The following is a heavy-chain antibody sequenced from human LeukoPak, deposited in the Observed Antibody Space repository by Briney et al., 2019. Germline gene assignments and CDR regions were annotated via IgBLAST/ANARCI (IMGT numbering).Heavy chain of an antibody. V-gene: IGHV1-69*04. CDR3: ARDGLYSSSYDY. J-gene: IGHJ4*02. CDR1: GGTFSSYA. Sequence: ASVKVSCKASGGTFSSYAISWVRQAPGQGLEWMGRIIPILGIANYAQKFQGRVTITADKSTSTAYMELSSLRSEDTAVYYCARDGLYSSSYDYWGQGTLVTVSS. D-gene: IGHD6-13*01. CDR2: IIPILGIA.